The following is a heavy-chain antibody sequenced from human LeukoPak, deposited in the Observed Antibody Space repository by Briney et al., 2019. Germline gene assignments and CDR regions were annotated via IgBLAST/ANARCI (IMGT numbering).Heavy chain of an antibody. D-gene: IGHD6-13*01. J-gene: IGHJ4*02. CDR2: IYYSGST. Sequence: SETLSLTCTVSGGSISSYHWSWIRQPPGKGLEWIGYIYYSGSTNYNPSLKSRVTISVDTSKNQFSLKLSSVTAADTAVYYCARVRYSSSWACDYWGQGTLVTVSS. V-gene: IGHV4-59*01. CDR3: ARVRYSSSWACDY. CDR1: GGSISSYH.